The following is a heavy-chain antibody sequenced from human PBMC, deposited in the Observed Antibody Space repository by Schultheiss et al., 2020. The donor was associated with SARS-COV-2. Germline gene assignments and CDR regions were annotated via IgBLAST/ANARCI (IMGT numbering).Heavy chain of an antibody. Sequence: ASVMVSCKASGYTFTSYDINWVRQAPGQGLEWMGWMSPKSGNTGYAQRFQGRVTMTRDTSTSTAYMELRSLRSDDTAVYYCARDSPDHPYYYMDVWGKGTTVTVSS. CDR2: MSPKSGNT. J-gene: IGHJ6*03. CDR3: ARDSPDHPYYYMDV. D-gene: IGHD2-21*01. CDR1: GYTFTSYD. V-gene: IGHV1-8*01.